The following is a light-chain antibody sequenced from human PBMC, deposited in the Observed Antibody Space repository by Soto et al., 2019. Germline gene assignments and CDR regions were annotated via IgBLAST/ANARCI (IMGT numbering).Light chain of an antibody. V-gene: IGKV3-20*01. Sequence: PGERATFSCRASQRVASNYLAWYQQKFGQAPRLLIYGTSNRAAGIPDRFSGSGSGTDFTLTIGRLEPEDSAVYFCQQYRTSPRTFGQGTKVEI. CDR2: GTS. J-gene: IGKJ1*01. CDR1: QRVASNY. CDR3: QQYRTSPRT.